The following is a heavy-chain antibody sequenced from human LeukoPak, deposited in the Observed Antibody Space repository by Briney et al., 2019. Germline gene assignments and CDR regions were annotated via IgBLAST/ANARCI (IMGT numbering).Heavy chain of an antibody. V-gene: IGHV1-18*01. J-gene: IGHJ4*02. D-gene: IGHD4-23*01. CDR2: ISAYNGNT. CDR3: ATTRWPNCFDY. Sequence: ASAKVSCKASGYTFTSYGISWVRQAPGQGLEWMGWISAYNGNTNDAQKLQGRVTMTTDTSTSTAYMELRSLRSDDTAVYYCATTRWPNCFDYWGQGTLVTVSS. CDR1: GYTFTSYG.